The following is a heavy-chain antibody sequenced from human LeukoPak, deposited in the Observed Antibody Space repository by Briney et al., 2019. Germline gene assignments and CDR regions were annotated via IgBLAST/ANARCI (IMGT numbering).Heavy chain of an antibody. D-gene: IGHD2-2*01. CDR3: AAPGVPAATYYFDY. Sequence: GGSLRLSCAASGFTFSTYGMHWVRQAPGKGLDWVAFIRYDGSIKYYADSVKGRFTISRDNSKNTVYLQMNSLRAEDTAVYYCAAPGVPAATYYFDYWGQGTLVTVSS. CDR1: GFTFSTYG. V-gene: IGHV3-30*02. CDR2: IRYDGSIK. J-gene: IGHJ4*02.